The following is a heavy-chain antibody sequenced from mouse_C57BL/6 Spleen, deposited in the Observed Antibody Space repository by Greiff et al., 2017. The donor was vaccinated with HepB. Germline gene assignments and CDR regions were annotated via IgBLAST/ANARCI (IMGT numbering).Heavy chain of an antibody. J-gene: IGHJ4*01. V-gene: IGHV5-9-1*02. D-gene: IGHD2-3*01. CDR2: ISSGGDYI. Sequence: EVKLMESGEGLVKPGGSLKLSCAASGFTFSSYAMSWVRQTPEKRLEWVAYISSGGDYIYYADTVKGRFTISRDNARNTLYLQMSSLKSEDTAMYYCTSSDGYYAMDYWGQGTSVTVSS. CDR3: TSSDGYYAMDY. CDR1: GFTFSSYA.